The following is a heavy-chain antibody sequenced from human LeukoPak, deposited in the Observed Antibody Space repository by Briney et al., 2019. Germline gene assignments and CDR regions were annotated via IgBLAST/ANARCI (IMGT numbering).Heavy chain of an antibody. V-gene: IGHV4-34*01. CDR1: GGSFSGYY. CDR3: ARDKFHVWRARLYGMDV. CDR2: INHSGST. Sequence: SETLSLTCAVYGGSFSGYYWSWIRQPPGKGLEWIGEINHSGSTNYNPSLKSRVTISVDTSRNQFSLKLSSATAADTAVCYCARDKFHVWRARLYGMDVWGQGTTVTVSS. J-gene: IGHJ6*02.